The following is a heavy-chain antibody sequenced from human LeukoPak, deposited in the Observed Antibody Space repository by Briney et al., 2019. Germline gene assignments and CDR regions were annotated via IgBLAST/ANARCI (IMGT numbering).Heavy chain of an antibody. V-gene: IGHV3-21*01. CDR1: GFTFSSYS. D-gene: IGHD3-9*01. CDR3: ATLAAYYDILTGSDPFDY. J-gene: IGHJ4*02. CDR2: ISSSSSYI. Sequence: PGGSLRLSCAASGFTFSSYSMNWVRQAPGKGMEWVSSISSSSSYIYYADSVKGRFTISRDNAKNSLYLQMNSLRAEDTAVYYCATLAAYYDILTGSDPFDYWGQGTLVTVSS.